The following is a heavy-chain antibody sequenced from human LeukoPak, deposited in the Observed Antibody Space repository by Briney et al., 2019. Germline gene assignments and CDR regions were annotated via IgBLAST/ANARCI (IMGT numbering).Heavy chain of an antibody. D-gene: IGHD2-2*01. CDR2: ISSSSSYI. J-gene: IGHJ5*02. CDR1: GFTFSSYS. V-gene: IGHV3-21*01. Sequence: GGSLRLSCAASGFTFSSYSMNWVRQAPGKGLEWVSSISSSSSYIYYADSVKGRFTISRDNAKNSLYLQMNSLRAEDTAVYYCARPPLGYCSSTSCLENWFDPWGQGTPVTVSS. CDR3: ARPPLGYCSSTSCLENWFDP.